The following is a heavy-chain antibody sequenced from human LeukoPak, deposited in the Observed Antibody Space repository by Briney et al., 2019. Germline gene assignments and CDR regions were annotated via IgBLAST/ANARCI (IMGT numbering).Heavy chain of an antibody. CDR1: GFTFSSYA. CDR2: ISGSGDRT. D-gene: IGHD4-17*01. CDR3: AKDKVPSGFRPLGDSDY. J-gene: IGHJ4*02. Sequence: GGSLRLSCAASGFTFSSYAMSWVRQAPGKGLVWLSAISGSGDRTYYVDSVKGRFTISRDNSKNTMYLQMNSLRVEDTAVYYCAKDKVPSGFRPLGDSDYWGQGTLVTVSS. V-gene: IGHV3-23*01.